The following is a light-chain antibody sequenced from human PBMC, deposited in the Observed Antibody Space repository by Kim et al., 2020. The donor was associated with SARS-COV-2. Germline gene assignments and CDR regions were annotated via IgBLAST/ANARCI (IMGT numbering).Light chain of an antibody. V-gene: IGKV3-20*01. CDR3: QQYGNSQWT. CDR1: QSVSSSY. CDR2: GAS. Sequence: EIVLTQSPGTLSLSPGERATLSCRASQSVSSSYLAWYQQKPGQAPRLLIYGASNRATGIPDRFSGSGSGTDFTLTISRLEPEDFAVYYCQQYGNSQWTFGQGTKVDIK. J-gene: IGKJ1*01.